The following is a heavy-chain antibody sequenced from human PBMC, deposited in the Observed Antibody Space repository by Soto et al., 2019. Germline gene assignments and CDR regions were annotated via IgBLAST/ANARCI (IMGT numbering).Heavy chain of an antibody. CDR2: IIPILGIA. J-gene: IGHJ6*02. V-gene: IGHV1-69*02. D-gene: IGHD4-17*01. CDR3: GRDDYGDYVVHTYGMDV. CDR1: GGTFSSYT. Sequence: QVQLVQSGAEVKKPGSSVKVSCKASGGTFSSYTISWVRQAPGQGLEWMGRIIPILGIANYAQKFQGRVTITADKSAGTAYVELSSVISEDKAVYYCGRDDYGDYVVHTYGMDVWGQGTRVNVSS.